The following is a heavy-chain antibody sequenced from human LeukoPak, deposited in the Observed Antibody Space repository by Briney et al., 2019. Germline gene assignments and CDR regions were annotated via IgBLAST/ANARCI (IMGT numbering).Heavy chain of an antibody. V-gene: IGHV4-61*01. CDR1: GGSVSSGTYY. D-gene: IGHD4-17*01. J-gene: IGHJ3*02. CDR2: TYYSGST. CDR3: ARGGLTTVTTPGFDI. Sequence: SETLSLTCTVSGGSVSSGTYYWSWIRQPPGKGLEWIGYTYYSGSTNYNPSLKSRVTISVDTPKNQFSLKLRSVTAADTAVYYCARGGLTTVTTPGFDIWGQGTMVTVSS.